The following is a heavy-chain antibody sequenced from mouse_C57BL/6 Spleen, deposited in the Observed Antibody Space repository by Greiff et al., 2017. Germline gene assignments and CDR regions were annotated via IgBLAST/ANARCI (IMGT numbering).Heavy chain of an antibody. CDR2: IYPGSGST. CDR3: ARWDDYDGGD. D-gene: IGHD2-4*01. Sequence: QVQLQQPGAELVKPGASVMMSCTASGYTFTSYWLTWVKQRPGQGLEWIGDIYPGSGSTNYNEKFKSKATLTVDTSSSTAYMQLSSLRSEDSAVYYGARWDDYDGGDWGKGTLVTVSA. J-gene: IGHJ3*01. V-gene: IGHV1-55*01. CDR1: GYTFTSYW.